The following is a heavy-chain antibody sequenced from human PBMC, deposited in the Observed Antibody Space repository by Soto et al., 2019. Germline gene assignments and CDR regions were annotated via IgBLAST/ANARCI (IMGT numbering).Heavy chain of an antibody. J-gene: IGHJ4*02. CDR2: TRSKARGYTT. CDR3: ARGHSVLVPTAMSFDY. Sequence: TGGFLRLSCAASGFTFSDHYMRWVRQAPGKGLEWVGRTRSKARGYTTEYASSVKGRFTISRDGSKNSLYLQMNRLKVEDTAVYYCARGHSVLVPTAMSFDYWGPGALVTVSS. CDR1: GFTFSDHY. D-gene: IGHD2-2*01. V-gene: IGHV3-72*01.